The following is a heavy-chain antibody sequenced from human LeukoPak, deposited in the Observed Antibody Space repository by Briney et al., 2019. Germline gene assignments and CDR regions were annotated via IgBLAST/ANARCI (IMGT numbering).Heavy chain of an antibody. CDR2: INHSGST. V-gene: IGHV4-34*01. CDR1: GGSFSGHY. J-gene: IGHJ4*02. CDR3: ARPGGRD. Sequence: SETLSLTCAVYGGSFSGHYWSWIRQPPGKGLEWIGEINHSGSTNYNPSLKSRVTISVDTSKNQFSLKLSSVTAADTAVYYCARPGGRDWGQGTLVTVSS. D-gene: IGHD2-15*01.